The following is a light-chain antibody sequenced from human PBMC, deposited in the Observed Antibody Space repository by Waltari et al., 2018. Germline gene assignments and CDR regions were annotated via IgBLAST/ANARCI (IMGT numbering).Light chain of an antibody. CDR2: DND. Sequence: QSILTQPPSVSAAPGQKVTISCPSGSSNIENWRLSWYQHLPGTAPKLVIYDNDKRPSGVSGRFSGSKSGASATLGISGLQTGDEAVYYCGTWDSSLRSALFGGGTNLTVL. CDR3: GTWDSSLRSAL. V-gene: IGLV1-51*01. J-gene: IGLJ2*01. CDR1: SSNIENWR.